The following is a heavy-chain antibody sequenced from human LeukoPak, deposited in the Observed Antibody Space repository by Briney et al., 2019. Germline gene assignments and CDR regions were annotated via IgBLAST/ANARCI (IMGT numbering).Heavy chain of an antibody. Sequence: GGSLRLSCAASGLSFSFYAMSWVRQAPGKGLEWVSSISGGGAGTYYADSVRGRFTISRDNSKNTLYLQMSSLRAEDTALCYCAKDFVRYNIQFDYWGQGALVTVSS. CDR2: ISGGGAGT. CDR1: GLSFSFYA. J-gene: IGHJ4*02. CDR3: AKDFVRYNIQFDY. D-gene: IGHD1-1*01. V-gene: IGHV3-23*01.